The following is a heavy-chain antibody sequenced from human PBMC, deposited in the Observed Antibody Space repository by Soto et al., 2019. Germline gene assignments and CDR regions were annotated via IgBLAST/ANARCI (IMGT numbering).Heavy chain of an antibody. CDR3: ERAHVMVAAGSNFDY. J-gene: IGHJ4*01. Sequence: SETLSRTCTVSGYSISSGSYWGWIRQPPGKGPEWIASIYHGGTTFYNPSLKSRITISVDTSHNQFSLNLSSVTAADTAVYYCERAHVMVAAGSNFDYWGHGTLVTVSS. CDR1: GYSISSGSY. D-gene: IGHD6-19*01. V-gene: IGHV4-38-2*02. CDR2: IYHGGTT.